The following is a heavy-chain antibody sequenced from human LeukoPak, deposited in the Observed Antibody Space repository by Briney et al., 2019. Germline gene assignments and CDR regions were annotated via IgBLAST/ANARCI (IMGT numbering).Heavy chain of an antibody. Sequence: SETLSLTCAVSGGSISSSNWWSWVRQPPGKGLEWIGEIYHSGSTNYNPSLKSRVTISVDKSKNQFSLKLSSVTAADTAVYYCARALGYCSSTSCYSIDYWGQGTLVTVSS. CDR2: IYHSGST. J-gene: IGHJ4*02. CDR1: GGSISSSNW. CDR3: ARALGYCSSTSCYSIDY. D-gene: IGHD2-2*01. V-gene: IGHV4-4*02.